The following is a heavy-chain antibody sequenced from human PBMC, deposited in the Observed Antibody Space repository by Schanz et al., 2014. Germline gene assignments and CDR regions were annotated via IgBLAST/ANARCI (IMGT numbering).Heavy chain of an antibody. V-gene: IGHV3-20*04. J-gene: IGHJ6*02. CDR1: EFSFSSFG. Sequence: EVQLVESGGGLVQPRGSLRLSCAASEFSFSSFGMNWVRQAPGKGLEWVSGINWNGGSTGYADSVKGRFTISRDNSKNTLYLQMNSLRAEDTAVYYCARAKRFGDMDVWGQGTTVTVSS. CDR3: ARAKRFGDMDV. CDR2: INWNGGST. D-gene: IGHD3-10*01.